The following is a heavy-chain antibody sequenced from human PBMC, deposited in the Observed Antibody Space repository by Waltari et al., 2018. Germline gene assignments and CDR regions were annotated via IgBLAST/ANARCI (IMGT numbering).Heavy chain of an antibody. Sequence: QVQLVQSGAEVKKPGASVTVSCKASGYTFTGYYMHWVRPSPGQGLEWMGWSNPNSGGTNYAQKFQGRVTMTRDTSISTAYMELSRLRSDDTAVYYCARDLPYCGGDCYYFDYWGQGTLVTVSS. CDR1: GYTFTGYY. D-gene: IGHD2-21*01. CDR3: ARDLPYCGGDCYYFDY. CDR2: SNPNSGGT. J-gene: IGHJ4*02. V-gene: IGHV1-2*02.